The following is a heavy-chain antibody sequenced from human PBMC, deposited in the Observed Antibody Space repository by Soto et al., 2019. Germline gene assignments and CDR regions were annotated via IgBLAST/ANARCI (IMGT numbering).Heavy chain of an antibody. CDR2: IIPILGIA. J-gene: IGHJ6*03. D-gene: IGHD3-10*01. CDR3: ARGAGRLVGEDYSYSSRAV. CDR1: GGTFSSYT. V-gene: IGHV1-69*02. Sequence: SVKVSCKASGGTFSSYTISWVRQAPGQGLEWMGRIIPILGIANYAQKFQGRVTITADKSTSTAYMELSSLRSEDTAVFYCARGAGRLVGEDYSYSSRAVWGKGTPVTVSS.